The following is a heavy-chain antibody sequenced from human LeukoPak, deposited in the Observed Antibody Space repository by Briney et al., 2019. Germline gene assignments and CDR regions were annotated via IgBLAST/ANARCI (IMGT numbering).Heavy chain of an antibody. Sequence: SETLSLTCTVSGYSISSGYYWGWIRQPPGKGLEWIGSIYHSGSTYYNPSLKSRVTISVDTSKYQFSLKPSSVTAADTAVYYCAREGYSSSSASDMDVWGKGTTVTVSS. J-gene: IGHJ6*03. CDR2: IYHSGST. CDR3: AREGYSSSSASDMDV. D-gene: IGHD6-6*01. CDR1: GYSISSGYY. V-gene: IGHV4-38-2*02.